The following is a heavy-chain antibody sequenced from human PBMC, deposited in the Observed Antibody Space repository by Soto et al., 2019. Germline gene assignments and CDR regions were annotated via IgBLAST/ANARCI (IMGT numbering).Heavy chain of an antibody. CDR2: IKSKTDGGTR. D-gene: IGHD3-16*02. CDR1: GFTFTNAW. Sequence: GGSLRLSCAASGFTFTNAWMNWVRQAPGKGLEWVGRIKSKTDGGTRDYAAPVKGRFTISRDDSKNTLYLQMNSLKTEDTAVYYCTTVSLFVPGYAFDIWGQGTMVTVSS. CDR3: TTVSLFVPGYAFDI. V-gene: IGHV3-15*01. J-gene: IGHJ3*02.